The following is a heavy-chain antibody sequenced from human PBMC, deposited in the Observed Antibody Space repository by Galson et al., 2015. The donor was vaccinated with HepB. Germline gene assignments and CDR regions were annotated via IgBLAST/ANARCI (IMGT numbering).Heavy chain of an antibody. D-gene: IGHD2-2*01. V-gene: IGHV4-59*08. CDR2: IYYNGDT. CDR1: HGSINNYY. Sequence: DTLSLTCSVSHGSINNYYWSWIRQSPGNRLEWIGYIYYNGDTTYNPSLGYRVGMSVDTSVNQFSLGLTSVTAADTAVYYCARHPGRGSVGYAFDLWGQGTLVTVSA. J-gene: IGHJ4*02. CDR3: ARHPGRGSVGYAFDL.